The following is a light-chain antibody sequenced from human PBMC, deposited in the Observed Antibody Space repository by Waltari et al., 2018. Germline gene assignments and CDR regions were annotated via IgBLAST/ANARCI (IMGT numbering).Light chain of an antibody. Sequence: WDQRHPGKAPKLMIYDVSKRPAGVSKRFSGSKSGNTASLTISGLQAEDEAHYYCTSYTSSNTYVFGTGTKVTVL. CDR2: DVS. CDR3: TSYTSSNTYV. J-gene: IGLJ1*01. V-gene: IGLV2-14*04.